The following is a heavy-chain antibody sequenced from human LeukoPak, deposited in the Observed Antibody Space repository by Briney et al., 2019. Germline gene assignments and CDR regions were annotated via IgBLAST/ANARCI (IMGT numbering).Heavy chain of an antibody. Sequence: ASVKVSCKTSGYTFTNYYVHWVRQAPGQGLEWMGWISGYNGNTNYAQKFQGRVTMTTDTSTSTAYMEVRSLRSDDTAVYYCARDQFLLGYCSGGRGCRRAYYFDYWGQGTLVTVSS. D-gene: IGHD2-15*01. CDR1: GYTFTNYY. CDR3: ARDQFLLGYCSGGRGCRRAYYFDY. V-gene: IGHV1-18*04. J-gene: IGHJ4*02. CDR2: ISGYNGNT.